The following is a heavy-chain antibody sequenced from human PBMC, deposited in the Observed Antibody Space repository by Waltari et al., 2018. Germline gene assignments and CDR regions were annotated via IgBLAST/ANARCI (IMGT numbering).Heavy chain of an antibody. J-gene: IGHJ3*02. V-gene: IGHV4-59*01. Sequence: VQLQESGSGLVKPSETLSLTCTVSGGSISSYYWSWIRQPPGKGLEWIGYIYYSGSTNYNPSLKSRVTISVDTSKNQFSLKLSSVTAADTAVYFCARGYYYDSSGYPHDAFDIWGQGTMVTVSS. CDR1: GGSISSYY. D-gene: IGHD3-22*01. CDR2: IYYSGST. CDR3: ARGYYYDSSGYPHDAFDI.